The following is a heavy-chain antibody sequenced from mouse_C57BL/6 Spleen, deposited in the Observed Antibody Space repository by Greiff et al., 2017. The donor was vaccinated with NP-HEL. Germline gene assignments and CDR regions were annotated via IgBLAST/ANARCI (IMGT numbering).Heavy chain of an antibody. CDR2: IYPRDGST. J-gene: IGHJ4*01. CDR3: ARAGTTVVAPMDY. V-gene: IGHV1-85*01. Sequence: QVQLQQSGPELVKPGASVKLSCKASGYTFTSYDINWVKQRPGQGLEWIGWIYPRDGSTKYNEKFKGKATLTVDTSSSTAYMELHSLTSEDSAVYFCARAGTTVVAPMDYWGQGTSVTVSS. D-gene: IGHD1-1*01. CDR1: GYTFTSYD.